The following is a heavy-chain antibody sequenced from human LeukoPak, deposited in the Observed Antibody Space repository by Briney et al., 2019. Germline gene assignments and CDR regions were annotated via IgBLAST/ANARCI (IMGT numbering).Heavy chain of an antibody. CDR2: ISGSGGST. D-gene: IGHD6-13*01. J-gene: IGHJ6*02. V-gene: IGHV3-23*01. Sequence: GGSLRLSCAASGFIFSSYAMSWVRQAPGKGLEWVSGISGSGGSTYYADSVKGRFTISRDNSKNTLYLQMNSLRAEDTAVYYCARDAGYSSSWYSNYYYYGMDVWGQGTTVTVSS. CDR1: GFIFSSYA. CDR3: ARDAGYSSSWYSNYYYYGMDV.